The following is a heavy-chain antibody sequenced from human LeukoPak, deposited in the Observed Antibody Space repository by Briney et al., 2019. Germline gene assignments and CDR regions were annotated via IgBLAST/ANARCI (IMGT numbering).Heavy chain of an antibody. V-gene: IGHV4-4*09. CDR1: NGSISSYH. Sequence: SESLSLTCTVSNGSISSYHWSWVRQPPGKGLEWIGYILTSGTTNYNPSLKSRLTISVDTSKNQFTLKLSSVTAADTAVYYCARLRVSGSYLYYFDYWGQGTLVTVSS. CDR3: ARLRVSGSYLYYFDY. D-gene: IGHD1-26*01. CDR2: ILTSGTT. J-gene: IGHJ4*02.